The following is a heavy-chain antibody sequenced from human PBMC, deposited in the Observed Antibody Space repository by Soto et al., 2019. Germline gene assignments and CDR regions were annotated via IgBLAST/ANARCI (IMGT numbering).Heavy chain of an antibody. D-gene: IGHD6-13*01. CDR3: ANYPPAGRRWYYLDY. CDR1: GFTFSSYA. Sequence: GGSLRLSCAASGFTFSSYAMSLVRQAPGKGLEWVSAISGSGGSTYYSDSVKGRFTISRDNSKNTLYLQINSLRAEDTAVYYCANYPPAGRRWYYLDYWGQGTWVTASS. J-gene: IGHJ4*02. CDR2: ISGSGGST. V-gene: IGHV3-23*01.